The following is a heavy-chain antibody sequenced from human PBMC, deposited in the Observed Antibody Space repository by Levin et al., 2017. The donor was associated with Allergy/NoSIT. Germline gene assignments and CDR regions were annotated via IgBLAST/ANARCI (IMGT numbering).Heavy chain of an antibody. V-gene: IGHV3-30-3*01. CDR3: ARDEYYDVLTGFPHYFDC. Sequence: GESLKISCAASGFTFSSYSMHWVRQAPGKGLEWLAVISFDGSSKYYADSVKGRFTISRDNSKNTLYVQMNSLRVEDTAVYYCARDEYYDVLTGFPHYFDCWGQGTLVTVSS. J-gene: IGHJ4*02. CDR2: ISFDGSSK. CDR1: GFTFSSYS. D-gene: IGHD3-9*01.